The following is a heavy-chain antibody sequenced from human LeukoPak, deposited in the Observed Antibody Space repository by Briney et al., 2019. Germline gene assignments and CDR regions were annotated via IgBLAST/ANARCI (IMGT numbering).Heavy chain of an antibody. CDR1: GFTFSSYW. V-gene: IGHV3-7*01. J-gene: IGHJ4*02. CDR2: IKQDGSEK. D-gene: IGHD5-18*01. CDR3: ARVGDVDTFDY. Sequence: PGGSLRLSCAASGFTFSSYWMSWVRQAPGKGLEWVANIKQDGSEKYYVDSVKGRFTISRDNAKNSLYLQMNSLRAEDMAVYYCARVGDVDTFDYWGQGTLVTVSS.